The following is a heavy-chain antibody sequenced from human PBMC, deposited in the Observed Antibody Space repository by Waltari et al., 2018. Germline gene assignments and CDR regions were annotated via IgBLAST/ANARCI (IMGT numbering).Heavy chain of an antibody. D-gene: IGHD6-13*01. CDR2: INHSGST. CDR1: GGSFSGYY. V-gene: IGHV4-34*01. Sequence: QVQLQQWGAGLLKPSETLSLTCAVYGGSFSGYYWSWIRQPPGKGLEWIGEINHSGSTNYNPSLKSRVTISVDTSKNQFSLKLSSVTAADTAVYYCARAPGSSWYYYFDYWGQGTLVTVSS. CDR3: ARAPGSSWYYYFDY. J-gene: IGHJ4*02.